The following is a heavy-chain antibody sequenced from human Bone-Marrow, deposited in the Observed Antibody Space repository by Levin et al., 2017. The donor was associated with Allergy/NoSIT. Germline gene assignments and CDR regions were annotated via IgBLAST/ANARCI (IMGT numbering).Heavy chain of an antibody. CDR2: VFSSGST. CDR3: ARERTVPQTTRYYYYYGMDV. J-gene: IGHJ6*02. D-gene: IGHD1-1*01. Sequence: SQTLSLTCTVSGTSVRSGNYYWNWIRQPPGKGLEWIGYVFSSGSTNYNPSLTSRVTISVDTSKNQFSLKLSSVTAADTAVYYCARERTVPQTTRYYYYYGMDVWGQGTTVTVSS. V-gene: IGHV4-61*01. CDR1: GTSVRSGNYY.